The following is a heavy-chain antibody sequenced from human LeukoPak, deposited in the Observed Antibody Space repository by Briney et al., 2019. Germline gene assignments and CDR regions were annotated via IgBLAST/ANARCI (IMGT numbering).Heavy chain of an antibody. J-gene: IGHJ4*02. CDR3: AKGSMDGWLVTYRYFEN. CDR2: IRYDGSNK. D-gene: IGHD6-19*01. V-gene: IGHV3-30*02. Sequence: GGSLRLSCAASGFTFSSYGMHWVRQAPGKGLEWVAFIRYDGSNKYYADSVKGRFTISRDNSKNTLYLQMDSLRDDDTAVYYCAKGSMDGWLVTYRYFENWGQGTLVTVSS. CDR1: GFTFSSYG.